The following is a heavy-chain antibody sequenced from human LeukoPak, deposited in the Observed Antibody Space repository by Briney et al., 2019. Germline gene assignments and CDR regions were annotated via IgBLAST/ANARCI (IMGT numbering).Heavy chain of an antibody. CDR1: GFTFSDHY. D-gene: IGHD4-11*01. CDR3: AKDPRRLQLAPNWFDP. Sequence: GGSLRLSCEASGFTFSDHYMSWIRQAPGKGLEWVSYITTRANIIYYVDSVKGRFTVSADNAKNSVYLQMNNLRAEDTAVYYCAKDPRRLQLAPNWFDPWGQGTLVTVSS. CDR2: ITTRANII. V-gene: IGHV3-11*04. J-gene: IGHJ5*02.